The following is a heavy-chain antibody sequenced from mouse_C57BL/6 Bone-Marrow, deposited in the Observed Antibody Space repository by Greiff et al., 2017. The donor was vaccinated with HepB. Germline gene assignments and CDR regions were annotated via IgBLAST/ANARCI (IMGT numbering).Heavy chain of an antibody. Sequence: EVQVVESGEGLVKPGGSLKLSCAASGFTFSSYAMSWVRQTPEKRLEWVAYISSGGDYIYYADTVKGRFTISRDNARNTLYLQMSSLKSEDTAMYYCTRDHYGSWYFDVWGTGTTVTVSS. CDR3: TRDHYGSWYFDV. V-gene: IGHV5-9-1*02. CDR1: GFTFSSYA. J-gene: IGHJ1*03. D-gene: IGHD1-1*01. CDR2: ISSGGDYI.